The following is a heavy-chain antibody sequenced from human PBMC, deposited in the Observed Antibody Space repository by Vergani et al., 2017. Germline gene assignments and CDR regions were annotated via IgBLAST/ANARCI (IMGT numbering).Heavy chain of an antibody. D-gene: IGHD6-13*01. Sequence: QVQLQESGPGLVKPSETLSLTCTVSGGSISSYYWSWIRQPPGKGLEWIGYIYYSGSTNYNPSLKSRVTISVDTSKNQFSLKLSSVTAADTAVYYCARGVFVAAGRSCRFDPWGQGTLVTVSS. J-gene: IGHJ5*02. CDR3: ARGVFVAAGRSCRFDP. V-gene: IGHV4-59*12. CDR2: IYYSGST. CDR1: GGSISSYY.